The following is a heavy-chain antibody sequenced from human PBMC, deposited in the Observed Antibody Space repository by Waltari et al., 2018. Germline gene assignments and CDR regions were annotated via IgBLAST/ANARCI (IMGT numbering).Heavy chain of an antibody. D-gene: IGHD4-17*01. Sequence: EVEVVESGGGFIQPGGSLRLDCAVSGFLVSENDVIWVRQAPGKGLEWVAIVYAPGDAHYVNDVKGRFTSSRDISTNTVFLHMSGLRDEDTAVYYCALNTVTVPFPYWGRGTLVTVSS. V-gene: IGHV3-53*01. CDR1: GFLVSEND. CDR3: ALNTVTVPFPY. CDR2: VYAPGDA. J-gene: IGHJ4*02.